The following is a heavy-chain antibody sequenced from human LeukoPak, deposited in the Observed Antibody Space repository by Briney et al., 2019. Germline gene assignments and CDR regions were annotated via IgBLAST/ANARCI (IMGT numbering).Heavy chain of an antibody. Sequence: SETLSLTCTVSGGSISSSSYYWGWIRQPPGKGLEWIGSIYYSGSTYYNPSLKSRVTISVDTSKNQFSLNLSSVTATDAALYYCARASNSGYDKYYFDYWGQGTLVTVSS. CDR1: GGSISSSSYY. D-gene: IGHD5-12*01. CDR3: ARASNSGYDKYYFDY. J-gene: IGHJ4*02. CDR2: IYYSGST. V-gene: IGHV4-39*07.